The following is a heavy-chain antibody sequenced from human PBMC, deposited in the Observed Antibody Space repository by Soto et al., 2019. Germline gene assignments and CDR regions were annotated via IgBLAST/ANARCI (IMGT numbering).Heavy chain of an antibody. Sequence: EVQLVQSGAEVNKPGESLKISCQGSGYSFTNYWIGWVRQMPGKGLEWMGIIFPGDSDTRYSPSFQGQVTISADKSISTAYLRWSSLKASDTAMYYCARQRLRGYSFFDSWGQGTLVTVSS. J-gene: IGHJ4*02. V-gene: IGHV5-51*01. D-gene: IGHD5-18*01. CDR2: IFPGDSDT. CDR1: GYSFTNYW. CDR3: ARQRLRGYSFFDS.